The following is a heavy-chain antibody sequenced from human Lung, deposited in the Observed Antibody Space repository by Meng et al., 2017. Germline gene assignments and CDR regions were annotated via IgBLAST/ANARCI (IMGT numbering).Heavy chain of an antibody. Sequence: QLQRWGAGLLKPSETLSLTCAVYGGSFSGYYWSWIRQPPGKGLEWIGEIIDSGSTNYNPSLKNRVTISVDTSKNQFSLRVTSVTAADRAVYYCVRRTYSSGWYFDYWGQGTLVTVSS. CDR1: GGSFSGYY. CDR3: VRRTYSSGWYFDY. D-gene: IGHD6-19*01. CDR2: IIDSGST. J-gene: IGHJ4*02. V-gene: IGHV4-34*02.